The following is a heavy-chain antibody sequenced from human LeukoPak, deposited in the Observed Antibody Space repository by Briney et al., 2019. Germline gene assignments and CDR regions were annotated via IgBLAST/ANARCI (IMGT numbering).Heavy chain of an antibody. V-gene: IGHV3-21*05. D-gene: IGHD3-22*01. CDR2: IGSSSSYI. J-gene: IGHJ4*02. Sequence: GGSLRLSCAASGFSFSSYEINWVRQAPGKGLEWVSYIGSSSSYIYYADSVKGRFTISRDNAKNSLYLQMNSLRAEDTAVYYCAREGYYYDSSGYYSVGFDYWGQGTLVTVSS. CDR3: AREGYYYDSSGYYSVGFDY. CDR1: GFSFSSYE.